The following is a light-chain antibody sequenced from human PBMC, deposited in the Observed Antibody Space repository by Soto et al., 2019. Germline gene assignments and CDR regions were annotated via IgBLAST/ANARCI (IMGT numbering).Light chain of an antibody. CDR3: QQYGSSPWT. J-gene: IGKJ1*01. V-gene: IGKV3-20*01. CDR1: QSVSSIY. CDR2: GAF. Sequence: EIVLTQSPGTLSLSPGERATLSCRASQSVSSIYLAWYQQKPGQAPRLLIYGAFSRATDIPDRFSGSGSGTDFTLTISRLEPEDFAVYYCQQYGSSPWTFGQGIKVDIK.